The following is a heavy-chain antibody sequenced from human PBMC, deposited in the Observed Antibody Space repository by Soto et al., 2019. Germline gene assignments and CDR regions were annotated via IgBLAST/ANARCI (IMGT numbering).Heavy chain of an antibody. V-gene: IGHV1-69*01. Sequence: QVQLVQSGAEVKRPGSSVKVSCKASGGTFNNYAINWVRQAPGQGLEWMGDISPMFGKANYAQKFQGRVKITADDSTATGYLELSSLRSEDTALYYCAREVEVHTPVFGFWGQGSLVTVSS. CDR2: ISPMFGKA. CDR1: GGTFNNYA. J-gene: IGHJ4*02. D-gene: IGHD2-2*01. CDR3: AREVEVHTPVFGF.